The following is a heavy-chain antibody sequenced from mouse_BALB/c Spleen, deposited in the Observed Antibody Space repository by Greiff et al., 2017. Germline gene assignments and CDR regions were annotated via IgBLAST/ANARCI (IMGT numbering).Heavy chain of an antibody. Sequence: QVQLQQPGAELVKPGASVKLSCKASGYTFTSYYMYWVKQRPGQGLEWIGGINPSNGGTNFNEKFNSKATLTVDKSSSTAYMQLNSLTSEDSAVDNCTREYYRYEGFANGGQGTLVTVSA. J-gene: IGHJ3*01. CDR2: INPSNGGT. D-gene: IGHD2-14*01. CDR1: GYTFTSYY. CDR3: TREYYRYEGFAN. V-gene: IGHV1S81*02.